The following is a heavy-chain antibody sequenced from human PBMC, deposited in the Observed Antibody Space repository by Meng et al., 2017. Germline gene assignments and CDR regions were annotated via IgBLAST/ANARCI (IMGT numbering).Heavy chain of an antibody. J-gene: IGHJ4*02. CDR1: AFTFNNYW. CDR2: ISGDGSIT. CDR3: LDEAPRSDY. V-gene: IGHV3-74*01. Sequence: EVQLGEAGGDSVQPGGSLRLSCAASAFTFNNYWMHWVRQVPGKGLVWVSRISGDGSITNYADSGNGRFTISRDNAKYTLYLQMNSLRPEDTVLYYCLDEAPRSDYWGQGSLVTVSS.